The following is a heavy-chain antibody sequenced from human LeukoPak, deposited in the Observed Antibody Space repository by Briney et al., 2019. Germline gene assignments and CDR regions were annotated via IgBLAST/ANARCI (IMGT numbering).Heavy chain of an antibody. D-gene: IGHD3-22*01. CDR1: GYTFTAYY. V-gene: IGHV1-2*02. CDR3: ARVVGSADYSNSFDY. J-gene: IGHJ4*02. CDR2: INPNSGVT. Sequence: ASVKVSCKASGYTFTAYYMQWVRQAPGQGLEWMGRINPNSGVTNYPQRFQGRVTMTRDTSITTAYMELSSLRSDDTAVYYCARVVGSADYSNSFDYWGQGTLVTVSS.